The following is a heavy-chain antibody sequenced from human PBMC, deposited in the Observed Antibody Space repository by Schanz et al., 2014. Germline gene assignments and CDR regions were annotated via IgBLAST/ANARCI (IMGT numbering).Heavy chain of an antibody. Sequence: VQLEQSGAEVKKPGSSVKVSCKASGGTFSSFGINWVRQAPGQGLEWMGWINPNTGGTNFAQKFQGWVTVTRDTSISTVYMELSRVTYEDTAVYYCARDDRAYYYGMDVWGQGTSVTVS. CDR2: INPNTGGT. V-gene: IGHV1-2*04. CDR3: ARDDRAYYYGMDV. CDR1: GGTFSSFG. D-gene: IGHD3-22*01. J-gene: IGHJ6*02.